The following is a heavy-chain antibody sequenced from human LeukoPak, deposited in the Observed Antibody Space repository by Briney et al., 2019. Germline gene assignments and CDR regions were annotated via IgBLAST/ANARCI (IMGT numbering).Heavy chain of an antibody. D-gene: IGHD2-2*01. CDR3: ARVELVYCSSTSCSRNYYYYYGMDV. CDR1: GFPFSSFA. Sequence: GGSLRLSCAASGFPFSSFAMSWVRQAPGKGLEWVSGISGSGGSTYYADSVKGRFTTSRDSSKNTLYLQMSSLSADDTAVYYCARVELVYCSSTSCSRNYYYYYGMDVWGQGTTVTVSS. V-gene: IGHV3-23*01. J-gene: IGHJ6*02. CDR2: ISGSGGST.